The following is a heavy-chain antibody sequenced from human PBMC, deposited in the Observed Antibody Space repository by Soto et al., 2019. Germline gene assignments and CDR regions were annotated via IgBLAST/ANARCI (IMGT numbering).Heavy chain of an antibody. D-gene: IGHD3-10*01. CDR1: GDSISSYY. J-gene: IGHJ6*02. V-gene: IGHV4-59*01. CDR2: IYYSGES. Sequence: QVQLQESGPGLVKPSETLSLTCTVSGDSISSYYWSWIRLSPGKGLEWIGYIYYSGESNYNPSVKSRVTISEDRTKNQFSLKLSSVTAADTAVYYCARDQGGEFLKGSGMDVWGQGTTVTVSS. CDR3: ARDQGGEFLKGSGMDV.